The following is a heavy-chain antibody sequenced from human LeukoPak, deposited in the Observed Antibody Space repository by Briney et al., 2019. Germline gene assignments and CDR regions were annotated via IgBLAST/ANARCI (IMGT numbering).Heavy chain of an antibody. V-gene: IGHV3-7*01. J-gene: IGHJ4*02. Sequence: GGSLRLSCAASGFTFSNYWMSWVRQAPGKGLEWVANINQDGSEKYYVDSVKGRFTISRDNAKNSLYLQMNSLRAEDTAVYYCARDHYYGSGSYGLDYWGQGTLVTVSS. D-gene: IGHD3-10*01. CDR1: GFTFSNYW. CDR2: INQDGSEK. CDR3: ARDHYYGSGSYGLDY.